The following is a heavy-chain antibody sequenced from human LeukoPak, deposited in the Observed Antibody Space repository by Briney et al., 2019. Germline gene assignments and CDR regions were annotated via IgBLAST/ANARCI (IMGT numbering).Heavy chain of an antibody. CDR3: ASSRPQLWFYVD. CDR1: GGSISSYY. V-gene: IGHV4-4*07. J-gene: IGHJ4*02. CDR2: IYYSGST. D-gene: IGHD5-18*01. Sequence: NSSETLSLTCTGSGGSISSYYWSWLRQPAGKGLEWIGRIYYSGSTNYNPSLKSRVTISVDTSKNQFSLKLSSVTAADTAVYYCASSRPQLWFYVDWGQGTLVTVSS.